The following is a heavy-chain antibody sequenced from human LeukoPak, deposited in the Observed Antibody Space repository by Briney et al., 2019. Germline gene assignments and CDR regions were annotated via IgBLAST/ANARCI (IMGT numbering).Heavy chain of an antibody. V-gene: IGHV5-51*01. CDR3: ARLRGSDLSALDY. D-gene: IGHD1-26*01. Sequence: GESLKISCKVSGYSFVGYRIAWVRQMPGKGLEWMGIIYPGDSDTRYSPSFQGQVTTSADKSISTAYLQWSSLRASDTARYYCARLRGSDLSALDYWGQGTLVTVSS. CDR1: GYSFVGYR. CDR2: IYPGDSDT. J-gene: IGHJ4*02.